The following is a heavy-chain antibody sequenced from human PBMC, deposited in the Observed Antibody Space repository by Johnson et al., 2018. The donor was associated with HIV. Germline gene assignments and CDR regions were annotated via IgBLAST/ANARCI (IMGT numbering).Heavy chain of an antibody. J-gene: IGHJ3*02. CDR2: ISYDGSNK. D-gene: IGHD3-9*01. CDR1: GFTFSSYA. CDR3: MTDILTGYYNPDGFDI. V-gene: IGHV3-30*04. Sequence: QMQLVESGGGVVQPGRSLRLSCAASGFTFSSYAMHWVRQAPGKGLEWVAVISYDGSNKYYADSVKGRFTISRDNSKNTLYLQMSGLRVEDTAVYYCMTDILTGYYNPDGFDIWGQGTMVTVSS.